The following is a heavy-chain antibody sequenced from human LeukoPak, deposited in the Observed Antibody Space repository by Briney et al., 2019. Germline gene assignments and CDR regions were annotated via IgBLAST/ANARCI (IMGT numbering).Heavy chain of an antibody. J-gene: IGHJ5*02. CDR3: AKDLGDIVVVPASRLDP. V-gene: IGHV3-30*18. D-gene: IGHD2-2*01. CDR1: GFTFSSYG. Sequence: GGSLRLSCAASGFTFSSYGMHWVRQAPGKGLEWVAVISYDGSNKYYADSVKGRFTISRDNSKNTLYLQMNSLRAEDTAVYYCAKDLGDIVVVPASRLDPWGQGTLVTVSS. CDR2: ISYDGSNK.